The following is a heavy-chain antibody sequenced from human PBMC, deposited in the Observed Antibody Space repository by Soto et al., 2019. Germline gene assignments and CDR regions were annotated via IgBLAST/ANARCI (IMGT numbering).Heavy chain of an antibody. CDR2: FDPEDGET. V-gene: IGHV1-24*01. Sequence: ASVKVSCKVSGYTLTELSMHWVRQAPGKGLEWMGGFDPEDGETIYAQKFQGRVTMTEDTSTDTAYMELSSLRSEDTAVYYCATLINDFWSGPNNCFDPWGQGTLVTVSS. CDR3: ATLINDFWSGPNNCFDP. D-gene: IGHD3-3*01. CDR1: GYTLTELS. J-gene: IGHJ5*02.